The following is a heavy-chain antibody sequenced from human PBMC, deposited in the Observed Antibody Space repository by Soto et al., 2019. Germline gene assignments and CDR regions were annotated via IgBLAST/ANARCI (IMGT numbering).Heavy chain of an antibody. Sequence: PSETLSLTCTVSGGSISSGGYYWSWIRQHPGKGLEWIGYIYYSGSTNYNPSLKSRVTISVDTPKSQISLKLSSVTAADTAVYYCAREDRASYFVDHWGQGILVTVSS. CDR2: IYYSGST. V-gene: IGHV4-61*08. CDR3: AREDRASYFVDH. CDR1: GGSISSGGYY. J-gene: IGHJ4*02. D-gene: IGHD1-26*01.